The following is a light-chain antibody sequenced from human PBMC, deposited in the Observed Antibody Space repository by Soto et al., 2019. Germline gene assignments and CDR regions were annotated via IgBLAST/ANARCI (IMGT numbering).Light chain of an antibody. CDR2: DVD. CDR1: LGDVGGYYY. Sequence: QSALTQPPSASESPGQSVTISCSGTLGDVGGYYYVSWYQHHPGRAPKLLIYDVDKRPPGVPSRFSGSKSGNTASLTVSGLQTEDEGDYYCCSYAGNYVVFGGGTKLTVL. V-gene: IGLV2-8*01. CDR3: CSYAGNYVV. J-gene: IGLJ2*01.